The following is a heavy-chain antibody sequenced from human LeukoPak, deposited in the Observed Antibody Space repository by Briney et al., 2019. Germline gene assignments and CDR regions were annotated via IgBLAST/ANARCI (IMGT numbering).Heavy chain of an antibody. CDR1: GFTFSSYA. V-gene: IGHV3-23*01. CDR2: ISGSGGST. J-gene: IGHJ4*02. CDR3: AKGDSASCDYYFDY. Sequence: GGSLRLSCAASGFTFSSYAMSWVRQAPGKGLEWVSTISGSGGSTYSADSVKGRFTISRDNSKNTLYLQMNSLRAEDTAVYYCAKGDSASCDYYFDYWGQGTLVTVSS. D-gene: IGHD1-26*01.